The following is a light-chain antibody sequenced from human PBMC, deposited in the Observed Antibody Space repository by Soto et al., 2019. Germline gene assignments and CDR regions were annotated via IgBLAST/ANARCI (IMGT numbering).Light chain of an antibody. CDR2: GAS. V-gene: IGKV3-15*01. CDR3: QHYYNWPLT. CDR1: QSVSSN. Sequence: EIVMTQSPATLSVSPGERATLSSRASQSVSSNLARYQQKPDQAPRLLTYGASTRATGIPSRFSRSGSWTEFTLTVSSLQSEDFAVYYCQHYYNWPLTFGGGTKVVIK. J-gene: IGKJ4*01.